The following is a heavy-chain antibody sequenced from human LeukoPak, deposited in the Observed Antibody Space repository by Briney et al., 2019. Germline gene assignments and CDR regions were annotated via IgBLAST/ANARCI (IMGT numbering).Heavy chain of an antibody. CDR2: IYYSGST. Sequence: PSETLSLTCTVSGGSISSYYWSWIRQPPGKGQEWIGYIYYSGSTNYNPSLKSRVTISVDTSKNQFSLKLSSVTAADTAVYYCARRFEDSSSSGDYYYYYYMDVWGKGTTVTVSS. J-gene: IGHJ6*03. CDR3: ARRFEDSSSSGDYYYYYYMDV. D-gene: IGHD6-6*01. V-gene: IGHV4-59*08. CDR1: GGSISSYY.